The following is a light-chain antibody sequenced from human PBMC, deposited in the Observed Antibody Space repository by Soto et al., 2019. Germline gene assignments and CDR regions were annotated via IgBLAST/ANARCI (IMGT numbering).Light chain of an antibody. CDR1: QSVSSSY. J-gene: IGKJ5*01. CDR2: GAS. V-gene: IGKV3-20*01. Sequence: EIVLTQSPGTLSLSPGERVTLSCRASQSVSSSYLAWYQQKPGQAPRLLIYGASSSATGIPDRFSGSGSGTDFTLTISRLEPEDFAVYYCQQYGSSLSITFGQGTRLEIK. CDR3: QQYGSSLSIT.